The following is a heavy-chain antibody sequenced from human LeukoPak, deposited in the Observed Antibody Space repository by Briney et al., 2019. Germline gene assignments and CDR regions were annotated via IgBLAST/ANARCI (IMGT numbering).Heavy chain of an antibody. V-gene: IGHV4-31*03. CDR1: GGSVSSGGYY. Sequence: SETLSLTCTVSGGSVSSGGYYWSWIRQHPGKGLEWIGYIYYSGSTYYNPSLRSRVTISIDTSKNQFSLNLSSVTAADTGEYYCARQHEDWGQGTLVTVSS. CDR3: ARQHED. CDR2: IYYSGST. J-gene: IGHJ4*02.